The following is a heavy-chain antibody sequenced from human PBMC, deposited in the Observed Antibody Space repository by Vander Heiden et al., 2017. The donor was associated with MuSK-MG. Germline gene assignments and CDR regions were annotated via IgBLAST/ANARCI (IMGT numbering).Heavy chain of an antibody. CDR2: ISSSSSYI. CDR3: ARDPYYGSGSYYIDFDY. Sequence: DVQLVASGGGLVKPGVSLRPPVPASDSPSRSYSMNWVRQAPGKGLEWVSSISSSSSYIYYADSVKGRFTISRDNAKNSLYLQMNSLRAEDTAVYYCARDPYYGSGSYYIDFDYWGQGPLVTVSS. CDR1: DSPSRSYS. J-gene: IGHJ4*02. V-gene: IGHV3-21*01. D-gene: IGHD3-10*01.